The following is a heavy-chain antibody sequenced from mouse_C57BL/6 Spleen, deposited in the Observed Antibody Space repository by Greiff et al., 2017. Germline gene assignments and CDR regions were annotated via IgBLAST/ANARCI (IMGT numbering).Heavy chain of an antibody. CDR3: AREGLCYYDNSAWYFDV. CDR1: GYTFTSYW. D-gene: IGHD1-1*01. CDR2: FDPNSGGT. J-gene: IGHJ1*03. Sequence: QVQLQQPGAELVKPGASVKLSCKASGYTFTSYWMHWVKQRPGRGLEWIGRFDPNSGGTKYNEKFKSKATLTVDKPSSTAYMQLSSLTSEYSAVYYCAREGLCYYDNSAWYFDVWGTGTTVTVSS. V-gene: IGHV1-72*01.